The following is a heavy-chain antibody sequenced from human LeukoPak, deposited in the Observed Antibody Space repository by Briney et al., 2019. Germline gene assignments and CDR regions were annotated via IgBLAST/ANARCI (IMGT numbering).Heavy chain of an antibody. CDR1: GGSISSYY. V-gene: IGHV4-59*08. D-gene: IGHD6-19*01. CDR2: IYYSGST. CDR3: ARGSPIAVAGTCSRKRWFDP. J-gene: IGHJ5*02. Sequence: SETLSLTCTVSGGSISSYYWSWIRQPPGRGLEWIGYIYYSGSTNYNPSLKSRVTISVDTSKNQFSLKLSSVTAADTAVYYCARGSPIAVAGTCSRKRWFDPWGQGTLVTVSS.